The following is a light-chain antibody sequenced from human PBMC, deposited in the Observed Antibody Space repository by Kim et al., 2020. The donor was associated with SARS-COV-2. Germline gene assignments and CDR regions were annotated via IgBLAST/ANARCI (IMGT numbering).Light chain of an antibody. V-gene: IGKV3-20*01. CDR3: QQYGTSLRT. J-gene: IGKJ1*01. Sequence: EIVLTQSPGTLSLSPGERATLSCRASQSVTSSYLAWYQQKPGQPPRLLIYGASNRATGIPDRFSGSGSGTDFTLTISRLESEDLAVYYCQQYGTSLRTFGQGTKVVIK. CDR2: GAS. CDR1: QSVTSSY.